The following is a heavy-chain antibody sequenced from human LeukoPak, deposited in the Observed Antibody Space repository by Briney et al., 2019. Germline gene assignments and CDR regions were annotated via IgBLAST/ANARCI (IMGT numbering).Heavy chain of an antibody. J-gene: IGHJ4*02. D-gene: IGHD6-19*01. Sequence: SETLSLTCTVSGGSISSSSYYWAWIRQPPGKGLEWIGSIYYSGSTYHNPPLKSRVTISVDTSKNQFSLKLSSVTAADTAVYYCARLVGTASYYFGYWGQGTLVTVSS. V-gene: IGHV4-39*01. CDR1: GGSISSSSYY. CDR2: IYYSGST. CDR3: ARLVGTASYYFGY.